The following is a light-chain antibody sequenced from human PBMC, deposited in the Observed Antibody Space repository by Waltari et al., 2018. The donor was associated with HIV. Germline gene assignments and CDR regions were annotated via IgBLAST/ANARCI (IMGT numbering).Light chain of an antibody. CDR3: SSYGDSLRVL. CDR1: SSDIGAYDS. J-gene: IGLJ3*02. V-gene: IGLV2-8*01. Sequence: QSALTQPPSASGSLGQSVTISCTGSSSDIGAYDSVSWFQQHPRSAPKLLLYEVTRRPSTVSDRVSGSRSGSTAFLTVAGRQPDDEATYFCSSYGDSLRVLFGGGTNVTVL. CDR2: EVT.